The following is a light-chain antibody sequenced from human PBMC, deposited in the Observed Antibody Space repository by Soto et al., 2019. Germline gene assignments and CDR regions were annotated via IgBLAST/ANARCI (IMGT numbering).Light chain of an antibody. CDR2: EAS. CDR3: QQLYTLPFT. J-gene: IGKJ5*01. Sequence: IQITHSPSSLSSSVLDIFTMTCRASHDISTFLAWYQQKPGKAPKLLIYEASTLQSGVPSRFSGSGSGTEFTLTISGLLPEDFAAYHCQQLYTLPFTFGQGTRLEIK. V-gene: IGKV1-9*01. CDR1: HDISTF.